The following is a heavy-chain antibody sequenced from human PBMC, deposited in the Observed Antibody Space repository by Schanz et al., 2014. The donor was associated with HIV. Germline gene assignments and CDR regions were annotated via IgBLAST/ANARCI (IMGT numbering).Heavy chain of an antibody. V-gene: IGHV1-8*01. CDR1: GYTFTTND. CDR2: MNPNSGNT. CDR3: ARGARYGMDV. J-gene: IGHJ6*02. Sequence: QVPLVQSGAEVKKPGASVKVSCKASGYTFTTNDINWVRQATGQGLEWMGWMNPNSGNTGYAQKFQGRVTLTRNTSISTAYMELRSLRSDDTAVYYCARGARYGMDVWGQGTTVTVSS.